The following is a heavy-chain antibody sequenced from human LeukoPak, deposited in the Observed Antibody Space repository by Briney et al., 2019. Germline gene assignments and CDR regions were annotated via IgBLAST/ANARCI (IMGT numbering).Heavy chain of an antibody. D-gene: IGHD1-1*01. CDR1: GFTFSSYG. J-gene: IGHJ6*02. CDR3: AKLEGPRLYYYYGMDV. Sequence: PGRSLSLSCAASGFTFSSYGMHWVRQAPGKGLEWVAVISYDGSNKYYADSVKGRFTISRDNSKNTLYLQMNSLRAEDTAVYYCAKLEGPRLYYYYGMDVWGQGTTVTVSS. CDR2: ISYDGSNK. V-gene: IGHV3-30*18.